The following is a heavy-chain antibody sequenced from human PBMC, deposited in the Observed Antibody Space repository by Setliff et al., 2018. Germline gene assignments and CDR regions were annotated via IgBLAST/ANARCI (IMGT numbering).Heavy chain of an antibody. Sequence: ASVKVSCKASGYTFTNYAMTWMRQAPGQGLEYMGWINTNTGNPIYAQGFTGRFVFPLDTPVSTAYLQISSLKSEDSAVYYCARGSRFGTIVYRGDYYMDVWGKGTTVTVS. D-gene: IGHD3-10*01. CDR1: GYTFTNYA. CDR2: INTNTGNP. V-gene: IGHV7-4-1*02. J-gene: IGHJ6*03. CDR3: ARGSRFGTIVYRGDYYMDV.